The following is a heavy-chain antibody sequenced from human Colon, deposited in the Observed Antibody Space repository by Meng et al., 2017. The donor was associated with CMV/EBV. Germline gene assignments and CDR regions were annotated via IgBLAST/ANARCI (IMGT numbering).Heavy chain of an antibody. V-gene: IGHV3-11*01. CDR3: ARAGVAVTATPHYYGMDV. J-gene: IGHJ6*02. CDR1: GFIFGNYY. D-gene: IGHD2-15*01. Sequence: GESLKISCAGSGFIFGNYYMTWFRQAPGKGLEWLSYISGGAVAVYYVDSVKGRFTISRDNARNSLYLQMNSLRVDDTAVYYCARAGVAVTATPHYYGMDVWGQGTAVTVSS. CDR2: ISGGAVAV.